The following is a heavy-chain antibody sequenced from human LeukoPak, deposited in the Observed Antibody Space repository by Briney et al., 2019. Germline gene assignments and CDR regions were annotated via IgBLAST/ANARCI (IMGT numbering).Heavy chain of an antibody. J-gene: IGHJ4*02. Sequence: ASVKVSCKASGYTFTAYYLHWVRQAPGQGLEWMGWVDPNSGGTKYVQKFQGRFTMTGDTSNNTAYMELSRLRFDDTAVYFCARDNYGILDYWGQGTLVTVSS. D-gene: IGHD3-10*01. CDR3: ARDNYGILDY. V-gene: IGHV1-2*02. CDR2: VDPNSGGT. CDR1: GYTFTAYY.